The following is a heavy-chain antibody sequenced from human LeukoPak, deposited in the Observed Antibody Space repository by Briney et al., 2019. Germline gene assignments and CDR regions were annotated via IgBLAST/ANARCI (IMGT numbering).Heavy chain of an antibody. J-gene: IGHJ4*02. CDR1: GYTFTGYY. V-gene: IGHV1-2*02. CDR3: ARGGNSGWRTPNDDY. CDR2: INPNSGGT. Sequence: ASVKVSCKASGYTFTGYYMHWVRQAPGQGLGWMGWINPNSGGTNYAQKLQGRVTMTTDTSTSTAYMELRSLRSDDTAVYYCARGGNSGWRTPNDDYWGQGTLVTVSS. D-gene: IGHD6-19*01.